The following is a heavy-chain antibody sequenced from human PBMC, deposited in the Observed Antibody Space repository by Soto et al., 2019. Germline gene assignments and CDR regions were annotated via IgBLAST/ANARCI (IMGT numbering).Heavy chain of an antibody. CDR1: GFTFSTYT. Sequence: EVQLVESGGGLVKPGGSLRLSCAASGFTFSTYTMNWVRQAPGKGLEWVSSIDTSTTYMFYADSVTGRFTISRDNAKNSLYLQMNSLRVEDTAVYFCARETGSNSWNDGLMDVWGQGTTVTVSS. V-gene: IGHV3-21*01. CDR3: ARETGSNSWNDGLMDV. CDR2: IDTSTTYM. J-gene: IGHJ6*02. D-gene: IGHD1-20*01.